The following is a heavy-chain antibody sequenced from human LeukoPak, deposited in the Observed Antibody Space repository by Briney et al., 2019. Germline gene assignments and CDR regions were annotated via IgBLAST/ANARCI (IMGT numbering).Heavy chain of an antibody. Sequence: GGSLRVSCAASGFTFSNCNMNWVRQAPGKGLEWVSHISSSSSAIYYADSVKGRFTISRDNAKNSLYLQLNSLRDEDTAVYYCARMVYYYDSSGYHYYFHDWGQRTLVTVSS. D-gene: IGHD3-22*01. V-gene: IGHV3-48*02. CDR1: GFTFSNCN. J-gene: IGHJ4*02. CDR3: ARMVYYYDSSGYHYYFHD. CDR2: ISSSSSAI.